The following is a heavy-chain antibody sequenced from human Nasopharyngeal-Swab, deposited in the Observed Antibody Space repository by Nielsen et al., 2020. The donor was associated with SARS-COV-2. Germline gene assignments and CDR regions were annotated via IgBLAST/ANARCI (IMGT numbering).Heavy chain of an antibody. V-gene: IGHV3-33*01. CDR1: GFTFSSYG. CDR3: ARDYYDSSGYYYFDY. J-gene: IGHJ4*02. CDR2: IWYDGSNK. D-gene: IGHD3-22*01. Sequence: GGSLRLSCAASGFTFSSYGMHWVRQAPGKGLEWVEVIWYDGSNKYYADSVKGRFTISRDNSKNTLYLQMNSLRAEDTAVYYCARDYYDSSGYYYFDYWGQGTLVTVSS.